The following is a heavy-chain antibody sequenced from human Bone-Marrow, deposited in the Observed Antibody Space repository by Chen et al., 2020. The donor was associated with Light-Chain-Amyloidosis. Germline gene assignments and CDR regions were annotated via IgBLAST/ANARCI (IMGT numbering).Heavy chain of an antibody. J-gene: IGHJ4*02. CDR2: IQPDDSDA. CDR3: ARRRDGYNVDY. D-gene: IGHD5-12*01. Sequence: EVQLEQSGPEVKKPGESLKISCKGSGYTFPNYWIGWVRQMPGKGLEWMGVIQPDDSDARYDPSFQGQVTISADKSITAAYLRWRNLKASDTAMYYCARRRDGYNVDYWGQGTLVTVSS. CDR1: GYTFPNYW. V-gene: IGHV5-51*01.